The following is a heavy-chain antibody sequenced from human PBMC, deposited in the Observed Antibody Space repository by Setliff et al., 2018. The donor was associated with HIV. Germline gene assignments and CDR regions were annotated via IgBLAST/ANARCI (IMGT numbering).Heavy chain of an antibody. CDR3: AGVADRNYDFWSAYEY. CDR2: ITPNGDDT. V-gene: IGHV1-2*02. J-gene: IGHJ4*02. D-gene: IGHD3-3*01. Sequence: ASVKVSCKASADIFNAYYIHWVRQAPGQGLEWMGWITPNGDDTNYPQKFEGRVTLXXDTSIATAYMELRSLTSDDTAVYYCAGVADRNYDFWSAYEYWGQGTLVTVSS. CDR1: ADIFNAYY.